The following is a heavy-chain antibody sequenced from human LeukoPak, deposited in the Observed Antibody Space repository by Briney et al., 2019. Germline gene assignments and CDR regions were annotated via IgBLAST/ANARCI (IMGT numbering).Heavy chain of an antibody. CDR1: GFTFDDYA. Sequence: GGSLRLSCAAPGFTFDDYAMQWVRHAPGKGLGWVSFISWDGGRTYYADSVKGRFTISRDNSKNSLYLQMNSLRTEDTALYYCAKDSLYGGNSGGFDCWGQGTLVTVSS. CDR2: ISWDGGRT. J-gene: IGHJ4*02. CDR3: AKDSLYGGNSGGFDC. D-gene: IGHD4-23*01. V-gene: IGHV3-43D*03.